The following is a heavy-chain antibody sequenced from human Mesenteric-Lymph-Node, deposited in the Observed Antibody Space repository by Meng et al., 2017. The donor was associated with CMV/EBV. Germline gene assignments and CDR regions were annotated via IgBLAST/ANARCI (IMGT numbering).Heavy chain of an antibody. J-gene: IGHJ6*02. CDR3: ARGVGATDYGMDV. CDR1: GGTFSSYA. CDR2: MNPNSGNT. V-gene: IGHV1-8*03. D-gene: IGHD1-26*01. Sequence: ASVKVSCKASGGTFSSYAISWVRQAPGQGLEWMGWMNPNSGNTGYAQKFQGRVTITRNTSISTAYMELSSLRSEDTAVYYCARGVGATDYGMDVWGQGTTVTVSS.